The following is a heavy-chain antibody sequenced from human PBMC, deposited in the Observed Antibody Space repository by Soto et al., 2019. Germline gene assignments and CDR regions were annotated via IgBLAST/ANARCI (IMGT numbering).Heavy chain of an antibody. Sequence: SETLSLTCTVSGGSISSYYWSWIRQPPGKGLEWIGYIYYSGSTNYSPSLKSRVTISVDTSKNQFSLKLSSVTAADTAVYYCARRACSGGSCYSLGDYYYGMDVWGQGTTVTVSS. CDR3: ARRACSGGSCYSLGDYYYGMDV. CDR1: GGSISSYY. D-gene: IGHD2-15*01. V-gene: IGHV4-59*01. J-gene: IGHJ6*02. CDR2: IYYSGST.